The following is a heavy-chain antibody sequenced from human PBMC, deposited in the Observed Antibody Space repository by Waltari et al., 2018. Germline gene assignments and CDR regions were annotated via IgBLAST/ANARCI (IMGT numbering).Heavy chain of an antibody. Sequence: QVQLVESGGGVVQPGMSLRLSCPASGFSLSNFGMHWVRQAPGKGLEWVALIWFGGGNTYYADSVRGRFTISRDNSKNTLYLDINSLRVDDTAIYYCAKDAFGNTYLDYWGQGTLVTVSS. V-gene: IGHV3-33*06. CDR2: IWFGGGNT. J-gene: IGHJ4*02. D-gene: IGHD3-10*01. CDR3: AKDAFGNTYLDY. CDR1: GFSLSNFG.